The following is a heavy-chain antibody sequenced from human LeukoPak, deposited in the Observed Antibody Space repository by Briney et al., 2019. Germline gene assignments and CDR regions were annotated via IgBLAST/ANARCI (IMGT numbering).Heavy chain of an antibody. J-gene: IGHJ4*02. CDR1: GGSISSSSYY. Sequence: SETLSLTCIVSGGSISSSSYYWGWIRQPPGKGLEWIGSIYYSGRTYYNPSLKSRVTISVDTSKNQFSLQLNSVTPEDTAVYYCARGLINRIRGTAMVRGRYFDYWGQGTLVTVSS. CDR2: IYYSGRT. CDR3: ARGLINRIRGTAMVRGRYFDY. D-gene: IGHD3-10*01. V-gene: IGHV4-39*01.